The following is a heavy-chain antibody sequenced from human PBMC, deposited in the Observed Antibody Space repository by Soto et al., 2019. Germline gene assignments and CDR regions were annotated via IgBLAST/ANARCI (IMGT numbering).Heavy chain of an antibody. CDR2: ISYDGSNK. CDR1: GFTFSSYG. Sequence: QVQLVESGGGVVQPGRSLRLSCAASGFTFSSYGMHWVRQAPGKGLEWVAVISYDGSNKYYADSVKGRFTISRDNSKNTLYLQMNSLRAEDTAVYYCAKAISGFVVRGAAVDYWGQGTLVTVSS. CDR3: AKAISGFVVRGAAVDY. V-gene: IGHV3-30*18. J-gene: IGHJ4*02. D-gene: IGHD3-10*01.